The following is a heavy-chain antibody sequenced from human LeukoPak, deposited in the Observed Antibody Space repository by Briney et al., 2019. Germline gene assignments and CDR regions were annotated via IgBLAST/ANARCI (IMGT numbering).Heavy chain of an antibody. J-gene: IGHJ6*02. CDR1: GFTFNNYG. V-gene: IGHV3-30*18. D-gene: IGHD6-13*01. Sequence: PGGSLRLSCAASGFTFNNYGMHWVRQAPGKGLEWVAVISYDGSNKYYADSVKGRFTISRDNSKNTLYLQMNSQRAEDTAVYYCAKDQEYSSSWVYSYYGMDVWGQGTTVTVSS. CDR3: AKDQEYSSSWVYSYYGMDV. CDR2: ISYDGSNK.